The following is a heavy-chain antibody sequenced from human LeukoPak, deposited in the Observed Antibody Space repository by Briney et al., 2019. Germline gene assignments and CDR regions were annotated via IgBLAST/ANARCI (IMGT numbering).Heavy chain of an antibody. J-gene: IGHJ4*02. CDR1: GFTFRTSG. Sequence: PGGSLRLACAASGFTFRTSGMNWVGQAPGKGLEWVSAISGSGGSTYYADSVKGRFTISRDNSKNTLYLQMNSLRAEDTAVYYCAKHSMFGGGHFDYWGQGTLVTVSS. CDR2: ISGSGGST. CDR3: AKHSMFGGGHFDY. V-gene: IGHV3-23*01. D-gene: IGHD3-16*01.